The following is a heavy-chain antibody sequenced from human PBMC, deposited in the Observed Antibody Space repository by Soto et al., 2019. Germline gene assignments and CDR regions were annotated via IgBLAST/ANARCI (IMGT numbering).Heavy chain of an antibody. D-gene: IGHD6-6*01. J-gene: IGHJ4*02. Sequence: GGSLRLSCAASGFTFSSYSMNWVRQAPGKGLEWVSSISSSSYIYYADSVKGRFTISRDNAKNSLYLQMNSLRAEDTAVYYCARDPARPFGSSSSYFDYWGQGTLVTVSS. CDR2: ISSSSYI. V-gene: IGHV3-21*01. CDR3: ARDPARPFGSSSSYFDY. CDR1: GFTFSSYS.